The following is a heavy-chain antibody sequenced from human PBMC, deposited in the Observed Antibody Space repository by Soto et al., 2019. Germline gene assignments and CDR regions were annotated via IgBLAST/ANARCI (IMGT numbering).Heavy chain of an antibody. V-gene: IGHV3-21*01. D-gene: IGHD5-18*01. CDR1: GFTFSSYS. CDR3: ARRNTAMVTGYYYYGMDV. Sequence: PGGSLRLSSAASGFTFSSYSVNWVRQTPGKGLEWVSSISSSSSYIYYADSVKGRFTISRDNAKNSLYLQMNSLRAEDTAVYYCARRNTAMVTGYYYYGMDVWGQGTTVTVSS. CDR2: ISSSSSYI. J-gene: IGHJ6*02.